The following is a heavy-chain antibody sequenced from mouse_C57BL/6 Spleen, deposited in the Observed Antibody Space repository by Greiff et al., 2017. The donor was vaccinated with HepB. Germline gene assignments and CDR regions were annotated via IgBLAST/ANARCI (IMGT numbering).Heavy chain of an antibody. Sequence: QVQLQQSGAELARPGASVKLSCKASGYTFTSYGISWVKQRTGQGLEWIGEIYPRSGNTYYNEKFKGKATLTADKSSSTAYMELRSLTSEDSAVYFCARPLSTVVATGDYAMDYWGQGTSVTVSS. CDR3: ARPLSTVVATGDYAMDY. J-gene: IGHJ4*01. CDR1: GYTFTSYG. D-gene: IGHD1-1*01. V-gene: IGHV1-81*01. CDR2: IYPRSGNT.